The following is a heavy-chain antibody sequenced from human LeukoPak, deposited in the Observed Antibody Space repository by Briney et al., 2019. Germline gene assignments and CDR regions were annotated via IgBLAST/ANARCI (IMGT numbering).Heavy chain of an antibody. CDR2: IKQDGSEK. Sequence: GGSLRLSCAASGFTFSSYWMSWVRQAPGKGLEWVANIKQDGSEKYYVDSVKGRFTISRDNAKNSLYMQMNSLRAEDTAVYYCARDQSLWFGEFPHGPDYWGQGTLVTVSS. CDR1: GFTFSSYW. CDR3: ARDQSLWFGEFPHGPDY. J-gene: IGHJ4*02. V-gene: IGHV3-7*01. D-gene: IGHD3-10*01.